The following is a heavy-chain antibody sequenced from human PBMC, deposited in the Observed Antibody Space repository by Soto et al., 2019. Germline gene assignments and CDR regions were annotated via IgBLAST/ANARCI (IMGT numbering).Heavy chain of an antibody. D-gene: IGHD4-17*01. J-gene: IGHJ4*02. CDR3: AKPRLRWYYSPYFDY. CDR1: GFTFSSYA. V-gene: IGHV3-23*01. CDR2: ISGSGGST. Sequence: EVQLLESGGGLVQPGGSLRLSCAASGFTFSSYAMSWVRQAPGKGLEWVSAISGSGGSTYYADSVKGRFTNSRDNSKNTLYLQMNSLRATDTAVYYCAKPRLRWYYSPYFDYWGQGTLVTVSS.